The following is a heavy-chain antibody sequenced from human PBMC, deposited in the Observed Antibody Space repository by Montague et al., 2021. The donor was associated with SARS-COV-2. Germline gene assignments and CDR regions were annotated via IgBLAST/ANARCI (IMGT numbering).Heavy chain of an antibody. D-gene: IGHD3-9*01. Sequence: SETLSLTCTVSGGSISSYYWSWIRQPPGKGLEWIGYIYYSGSTNXNPSPKSRVTISVDTPKNQFSLKLSSVTAADTAVYYCARHGLVRYFDWLSQNYGMDVWGQGTTVTVSS. CDR1: GGSISSYY. CDR3: ARHGLVRYFDWLSQNYGMDV. V-gene: IGHV4-59*08. CDR2: IYYSGST. J-gene: IGHJ6*02.